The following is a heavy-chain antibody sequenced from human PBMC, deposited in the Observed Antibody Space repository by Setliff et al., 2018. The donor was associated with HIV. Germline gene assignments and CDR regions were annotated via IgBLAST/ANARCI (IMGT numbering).Heavy chain of an antibody. CDR2: IYYSGST. CDR3: ARDGYSSSWYVISGSFDY. Sequence: SETLSLTCTVSGGSISSSSYYWGWIRQPPGKGLEWIGSIYYSGSTYYNPSLKSRVTISVDTSKNQFSLKLTSVTAADTAVYYCARDGYSSSWYVISGSFDYWGQGILVTVSS. D-gene: IGHD6-13*01. V-gene: IGHV4-39*07. CDR1: GGSISSSSYY. J-gene: IGHJ4*02.